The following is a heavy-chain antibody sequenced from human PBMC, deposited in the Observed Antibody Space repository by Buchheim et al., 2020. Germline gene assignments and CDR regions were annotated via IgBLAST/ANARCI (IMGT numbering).Heavy chain of an antibody. V-gene: IGHV1-46*03. D-gene: IGHD6-13*01. CDR3: AREEAAADYYYYGMDV. CDR1: GYTFTSYY. CDR2: INPSGGST. J-gene: IGHJ6*02. Sequence: QVQLVQSGAEVKKPGASVKVSCKASGYTFTSYYMHWVRQAPGQGLEWMGIINPSGGSTSYAQKFQGRVTMTRDTSTRTVYLELSSLRSEDTAVYYCAREEAAADYYYYGMDVWGQGTT.